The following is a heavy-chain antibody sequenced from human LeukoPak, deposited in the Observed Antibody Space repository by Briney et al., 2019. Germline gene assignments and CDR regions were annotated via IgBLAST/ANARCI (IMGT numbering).Heavy chain of an antibody. CDR2: IYYSGST. CDR3: ARAVAGTHYYYGMDV. J-gene: IGHJ6*02. V-gene: IGHV4-59*01. Sequence: SKTLSLTCTVSGGSISSYYWSWIRQPPGKGLEWIGYIYYSGSTNYNPSLKSRVTISVDTSKNQFSLKLSSVTAADTAVYYCARAVAGTHYYYGMDVWGQGTTVTVSS. CDR1: GGSISSYY. D-gene: IGHD6-19*01.